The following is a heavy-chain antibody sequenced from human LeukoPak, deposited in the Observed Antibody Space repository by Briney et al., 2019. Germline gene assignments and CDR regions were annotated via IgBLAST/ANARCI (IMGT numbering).Heavy chain of an antibody. Sequence: GGSLRLSCAASGFTFGYHCMSWIRQAPGKGLELVANIKQDGSEKYYVESVKGRFTISRDNAKNSVYLQMNNLRVDDTAVYYCARPYQYESSGHIYWGQGTLVSVSS. V-gene: IGHV3-7*01. CDR3: ARPYQYESSGHIY. D-gene: IGHD3-22*01. J-gene: IGHJ4*02. CDR2: IKQDGSEK. CDR1: GFTFGYHC.